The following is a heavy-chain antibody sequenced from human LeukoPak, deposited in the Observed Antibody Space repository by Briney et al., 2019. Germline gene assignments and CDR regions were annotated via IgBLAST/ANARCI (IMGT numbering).Heavy chain of an antibody. D-gene: IGHD5-12*01. V-gene: IGHV3-23*01. CDR1: GFTSTNYA. J-gene: IGHJ4*02. CDR3: AKGAYDYIEMGYFDS. Sequence: GGSLRLSCAASGFTSTNYAMNWVRQAPGKGLEWVSILIGSSGSADYADSVKGRFTISRDTSKNTLFLQMNSLRAEDTAIYYCAKGAYDYIEMGYFDSWGQGTLVTVSS. CDR2: LIGSSGSA.